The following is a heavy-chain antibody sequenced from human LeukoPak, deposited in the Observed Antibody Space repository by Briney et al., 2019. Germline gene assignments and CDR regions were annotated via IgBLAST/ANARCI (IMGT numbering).Heavy chain of an antibody. J-gene: IGHJ3*02. CDR3: ARDLVGRSAAGTITTRSRTPAAFDI. CDR1: GYTFTGYY. Sequence: ASVKVSCKASGYTFTGYYMHWVRQAPGQGLEWMGWINPNSGGTNYAQKFQGRVTMTRDTSISTAYMELSRLRSDDTAVYYCARDLVGRSAAGTITTRSRTPAAFDIWGQGTMVTVSS. D-gene: IGHD6-13*01. CDR2: INPNSGGT. V-gene: IGHV1-2*02.